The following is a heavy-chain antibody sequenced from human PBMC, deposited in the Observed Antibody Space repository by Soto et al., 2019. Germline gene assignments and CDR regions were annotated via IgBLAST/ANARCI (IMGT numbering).Heavy chain of an antibody. CDR3: ARSDGRY. V-gene: IGHV4-59*01. Sequence: SETLSLTCTFSGGSISTYYWSLIRQPLGKGLEWIGYIYYSGIANYNPSLKSRVTISVDTSKNQFSLKLSSVTAADTAVYYCARSDGRYWGQGTLVTVSS. J-gene: IGHJ4*02. CDR1: GGSISTYY. CDR2: IYYSGIA.